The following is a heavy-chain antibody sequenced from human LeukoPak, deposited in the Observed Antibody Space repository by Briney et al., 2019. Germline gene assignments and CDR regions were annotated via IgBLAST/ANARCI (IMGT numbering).Heavy chain of an antibody. CDR3: ARSRWLNWFDP. CDR2: INTNTGNP. D-gene: IGHD3-22*01. CDR1: GYTFTSYG. Sequence: ASVKVSCKASGYTFTSYGISWVRQAPGQGLEWMGWINTNTGNPTYAQGFTGRFVFSLDTSVSTAYLQISSLKAEDTAVYYCARSRWLNWFDPWGQGTLVTVSS. J-gene: IGHJ5*02. V-gene: IGHV7-4-1*02.